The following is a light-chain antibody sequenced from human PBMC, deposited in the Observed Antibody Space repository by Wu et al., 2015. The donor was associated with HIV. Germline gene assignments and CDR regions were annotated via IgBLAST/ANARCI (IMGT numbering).Light chain of an antibody. CDR2: DSS. CDR3: QQRSNWPWT. CDR1: QNVSSY. Sequence: EIVLTQSPATLSLSPGERATLSCRASQNVSSYLAWYQQTPGQAPRLLIYDSSNRATGIPARFSGSGSGTDFTLTISSLEPEDFAVYYCQQRSNWPWTFGQGTKVEIK. J-gene: IGKJ1*01. V-gene: IGKV3-11*01.